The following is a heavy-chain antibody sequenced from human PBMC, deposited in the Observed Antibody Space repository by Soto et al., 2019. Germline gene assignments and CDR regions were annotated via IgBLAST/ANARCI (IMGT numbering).Heavy chain of an antibody. CDR2: INPSGGST. V-gene: IGHV1-46*03. CDR1: GYTCTSYY. CDR3: ARDSTVTPENAAFET. J-gene: IGHJ3*02. Sequence: ASVKVSCKASGYTCTSYYMHWVRQAPGQGLEWMGIINPSGGSTSYAQKFQGRVTMTRDTSTSTVYMELSSLRSEDTAVYYCARDSTVTPENAAFETWGQGTVITVSS. D-gene: IGHD4-17*01.